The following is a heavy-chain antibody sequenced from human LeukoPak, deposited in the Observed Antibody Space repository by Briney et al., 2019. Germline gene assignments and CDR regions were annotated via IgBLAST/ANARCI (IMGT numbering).Heavy chain of an antibody. CDR3: AREGRVLAVAVPEAFDI. D-gene: IGHD6-19*01. V-gene: IGHV3-33*01. J-gene: IGHJ3*02. CDR2: IWYDGSNK. CDR1: GFTFSSYG. Sequence: GGSLRLSCAASGFTFSSYGMHWVRQAPGKGLEWVAVIWYDGSNKYYADSVKGRFTISRDNSKNTLYLQMNSLRAEDTAVYYCAREGRVLAVAVPEAFDIWGQGTMVTVSS.